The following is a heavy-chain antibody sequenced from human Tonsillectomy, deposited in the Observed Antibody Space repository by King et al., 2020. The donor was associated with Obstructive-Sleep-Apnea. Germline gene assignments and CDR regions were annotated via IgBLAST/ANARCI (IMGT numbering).Heavy chain of an antibody. CDR3: ARERGYYDSSGYAPILDY. J-gene: IGHJ4*02. CDR2: ISSSSSTI. V-gene: IGHV3-48*04. CDR1: GFTFSSYS. D-gene: IGHD3-22*01. Sequence: QLVQSGGGLVQPGGSLRLSCAASGFTFSSYSTHWVRQGPGEGLEWLSYISSSSSTIYYADSVKGRFTISRDNARNSLTLQINSLRAEDTAVYFCARERGYYDSSGYAPILDYWGQGILVTVSS.